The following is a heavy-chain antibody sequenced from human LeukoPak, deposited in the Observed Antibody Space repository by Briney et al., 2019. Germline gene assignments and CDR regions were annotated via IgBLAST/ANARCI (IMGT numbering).Heavy chain of an antibody. Sequence: PSETLSLTCAVYGGSFSGYYWSWIRQSPGKGLEWIGEINHRGTTKYNASLESRVTISLDTSRNQFSLEVTSVTAADTATYYCARDPTTVVTTPYYFDFWGQGTLVTVSS. D-gene: IGHD4-23*01. V-gene: IGHV4-34*01. CDR2: INHRGTT. CDR1: GGSFSGYY. J-gene: IGHJ4*02. CDR3: ARDPTTVVTTPYYFDF.